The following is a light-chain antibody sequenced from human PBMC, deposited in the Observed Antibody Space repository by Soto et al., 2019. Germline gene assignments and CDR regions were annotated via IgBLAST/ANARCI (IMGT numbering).Light chain of an antibody. J-gene: IGLJ1*01. V-gene: IGLV2-8*01. CDR3: SSNATTTNYV. CDR1: SSDVGGYNY. CDR2: EVT. Sequence: SAMTKPPAAPGSRGLPLTISCTGTSSDVGGYNYVSWYQQHPGKAPKLMIYEVTKRPSDIPDRFSGSKSANTASLTVSGLQDEDEADYYFSSNATTTNYVYGPATNVTV.